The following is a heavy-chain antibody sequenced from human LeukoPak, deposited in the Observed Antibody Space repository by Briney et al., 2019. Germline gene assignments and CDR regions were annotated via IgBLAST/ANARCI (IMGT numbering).Heavy chain of an antibody. CDR3: ARSGNSWYFDL. Sequence: SETLSLTCAVSGCSISSNNWWSWVRQPPVKGLEWIGEIYNSGSTNYNPSLKSRVTISVDKSKNQFSLRLSSVTAADTAVYYCARSGNSWYFDLWGRGTLVTVSS. CDR2: IYNSGST. CDR1: GCSISSNNW. V-gene: IGHV4-4*02. J-gene: IGHJ2*01. D-gene: IGHD4-23*01.